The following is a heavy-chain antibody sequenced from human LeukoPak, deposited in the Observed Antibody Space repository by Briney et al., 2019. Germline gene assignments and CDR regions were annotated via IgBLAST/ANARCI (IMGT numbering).Heavy chain of an antibody. CDR3: ATSFVY. CDR1: GFTFSNFE. V-gene: IGHV3-48*03. CDR2: ITSSGGTT. Sequence: GGSLRLSCAASGFTFSNFEMNWVRLAPGKGLEWISYITSSGGTTYYTDSVKGRFTISRDNARNSLYLQMNSLRVEDTAVYYCATSFVYWGQGTLVTVSS. J-gene: IGHJ4*02.